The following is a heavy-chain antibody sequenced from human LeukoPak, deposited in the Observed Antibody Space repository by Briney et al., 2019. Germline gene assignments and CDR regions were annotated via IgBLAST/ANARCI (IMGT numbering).Heavy chain of an antibody. Sequence: GASVKVSCKASGYTFTGYYMHWVRQAPGQGLEWMGWINPNSGDTNYAQKFQGRVTMTRDTSISTAYMELSRLRSDDTAVYYCARSEERYCSSTSCYGFDYWGQGTLVTVSS. CDR2: INPNSGDT. CDR1: GYTFTGYY. J-gene: IGHJ4*02. CDR3: ARSEERYCSSTSCYGFDY. D-gene: IGHD2-2*01. V-gene: IGHV1-2*02.